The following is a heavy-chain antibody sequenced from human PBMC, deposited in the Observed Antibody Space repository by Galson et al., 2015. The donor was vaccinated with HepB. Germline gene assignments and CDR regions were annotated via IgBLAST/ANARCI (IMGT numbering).Heavy chain of an antibody. CDR2: INSDGSST. CDR1: GFTFSTYW. CDR3: ARGERVATIRPYYYYYGMDV. Sequence: SLRLSCAASGFTFSTYWMRWVRQAPGKGLVWVSRINSDGSSTTYADSVKGRFTISRDNAKNTLSLQMNSLRAEDTAVYYCARGERVATIRPYYYYYGMDVWGQGTTVTVSS. D-gene: IGHD5-12*01. V-gene: IGHV3-74*01. J-gene: IGHJ6*02.